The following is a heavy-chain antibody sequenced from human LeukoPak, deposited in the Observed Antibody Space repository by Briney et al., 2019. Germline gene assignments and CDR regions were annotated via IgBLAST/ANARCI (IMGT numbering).Heavy chain of an antibody. Sequence: PGESLRLSCAASGFTFSSYWMHWVRQAPGKGLVWVSRIKSDGSSSTYADSVKGRFTISRDNAKNSLYLQMNTLRAEDTAVYYCVRDLDLGGYSSFEYWGQGTLVTVSS. V-gene: IGHV3-74*01. D-gene: IGHD4-23*01. CDR3: VRDLDLGGYSSFEY. CDR2: IKSDGSSS. J-gene: IGHJ4*02. CDR1: GFTFSSYW.